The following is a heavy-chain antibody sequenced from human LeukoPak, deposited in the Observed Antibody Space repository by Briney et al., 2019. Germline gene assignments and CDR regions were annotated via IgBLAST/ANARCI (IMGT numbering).Heavy chain of an antibody. Sequence: SETLSLTCAVSGGSISSSNWWGWVRQPPVRGLEWIGEIYHSGSTNYNPSLKSRVTISVDKSKNQFSLKLSSVTAADTAVYYCARLSSGWYFRGAFDIWGQGTMVTVSS. D-gene: IGHD6-19*01. CDR1: GGSISSSNW. J-gene: IGHJ3*02. V-gene: IGHV4-4*02. CDR2: IYHSGST. CDR3: ARLSSGWYFRGAFDI.